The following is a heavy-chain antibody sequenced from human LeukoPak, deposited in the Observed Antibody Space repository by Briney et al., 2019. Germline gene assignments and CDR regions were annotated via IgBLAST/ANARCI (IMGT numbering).Heavy chain of an antibody. V-gene: IGHV4/OR15-8*01. CDR2: IYHRGSP. CDR3: AREISYYYGSGHLDV. Sequence: SETLSLTCGVSGGSISSSKWWSWVRQPPGKGLEWIGEIYHRGSPKYNPSLKSRVTISVDKSKNQFSLKLSSVTAADTAVYYCAREISYYYGSGHLDVWGKGTTVTISS. D-gene: IGHD3-10*01. J-gene: IGHJ6*04. CDR1: GGSISSSKW.